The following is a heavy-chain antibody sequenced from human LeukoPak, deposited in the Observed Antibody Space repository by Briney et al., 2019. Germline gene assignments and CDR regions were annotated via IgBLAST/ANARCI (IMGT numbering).Heavy chain of an antibody. CDR2: INPSGGST. Sequence: ASVKVSCNASGYTFTSYYMHWVRQAPGQGLEWMGIINPSGGSTSYAQKFQGRVTMTRDTSTSTVYMELSSLRSEDTSVYYCASGGRWYQLLYWGQGTLVTVSS. J-gene: IGHJ4*02. CDR3: ASGGRWYQLLY. D-gene: IGHD2-2*01. CDR1: GYTFTSYY. V-gene: IGHV1-46*03.